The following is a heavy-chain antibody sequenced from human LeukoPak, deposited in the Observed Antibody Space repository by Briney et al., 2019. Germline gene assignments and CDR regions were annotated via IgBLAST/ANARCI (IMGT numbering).Heavy chain of an antibody. V-gene: IGHV3-30*18. D-gene: IGHD3-10*02. Sequence: GRSLRLSCAASGFTFSSYGMHWVRQAPGKGLEWVAVISYDGSNKYYADSVKGRFTISRDSSKNTLYLQMNSLRAEDTAVYYCAELGITMIGGVWGKGTTVTISS. J-gene: IGHJ6*04. CDR1: GFTFSSYG. CDR2: ISYDGSNK. CDR3: AELGITMIGGV.